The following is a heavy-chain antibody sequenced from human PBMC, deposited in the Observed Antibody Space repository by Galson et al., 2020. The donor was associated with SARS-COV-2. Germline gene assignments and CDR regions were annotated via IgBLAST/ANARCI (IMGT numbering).Heavy chain of an antibody. CDR2: FYGSGRT. J-gene: IGHJ4*02. CDR3: LKDSLGDY. D-gene: IGHD3-3*02. V-gene: IGHV4-61*09. Sequence: SETLSLTCTVSGASIGNENDFWGWIRQPAGRGLEWIGHFYGSGRTNYSPSLRSRVSISVDMSNNQFSLRLSSVTAADAAVYYCLKDSLGDYWGQGTLVTVS. CDR1: GASIGNENDF.